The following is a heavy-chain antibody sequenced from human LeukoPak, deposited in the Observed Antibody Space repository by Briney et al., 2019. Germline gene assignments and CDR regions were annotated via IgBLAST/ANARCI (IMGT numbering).Heavy chain of an antibody. Sequence: QTGGSLRLSCAASGFTFSSYAMRGAREAPGKGREGGSSVSGSGGSTYYADSVKGRFTIPRDNSKNTLYLQMNSLRAEDTAVYYCAKPRAVGVNAFFDYWGQGTLVTVSS. V-gene: IGHV3-23*01. CDR1: GFTFSSYA. CDR3: AKPRAVGVNAFFDY. CDR2: VSGSGGST. J-gene: IGHJ4*02.